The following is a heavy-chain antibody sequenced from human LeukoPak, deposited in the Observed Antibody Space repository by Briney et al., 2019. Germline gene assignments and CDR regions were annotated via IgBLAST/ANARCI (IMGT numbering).Heavy chain of an antibody. Sequence: ASVKVSCKASGYTFTSYGISWVRQAPGQGLEWMGWIGAYNGNTNYAQKLQGRVTMTTDTSTSTAYMELRSLRSDDTAVYYCARGYCSSTSCYTAIDYWGQGTLVTVSS. CDR2: IGAYNGNT. V-gene: IGHV1-18*01. D-gene: IGHD2-2*02. CDR1: GYTFTSYG. CDR3: ARGYCSSTSCYTAIDY. J-gene: IGHJ4*02.